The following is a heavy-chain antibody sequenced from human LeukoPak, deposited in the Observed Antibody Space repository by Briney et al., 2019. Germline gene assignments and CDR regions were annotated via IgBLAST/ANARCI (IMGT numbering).Heavy chain of an antibody. V-gene: IGHV1-3*01. Sequence: ASVKVPCKASGGTFSSYAISWVRQAPGQRLEWLGWITVASGNTRYSENLQGRVTLTRDTSANTAYMELRNLKSEDTAVYYCVGGSLGFWGQGTLVTVSP. CDR3: VGGSLGF. CDR2: ITVASGNT. CDR1: GGTFSSYA. J-gene: IGHJ4*02.